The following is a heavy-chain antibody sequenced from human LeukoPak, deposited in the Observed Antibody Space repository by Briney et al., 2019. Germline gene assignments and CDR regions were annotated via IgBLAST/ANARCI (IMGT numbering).Heavy chain of an antibody. CDR1: GGSVSSDTYY. V-gene: IGHV4-61*01. J-gene: IGHJ6*02. Sequence: SETLSLTCTVSGGSVSSDTYYWSWIRQPPGKGLEWIGYIHYSGTTNYNPSLKSRVTISVDTSKNQFSLKLSSVTAADTAIYYCARVGGTNFYYYGLDVWGQGTTVTVSS. D-gene: IGHD3-3*01. CDR3: ARVGGTNFYYYGLDV. CDR2: IHYSGTT.